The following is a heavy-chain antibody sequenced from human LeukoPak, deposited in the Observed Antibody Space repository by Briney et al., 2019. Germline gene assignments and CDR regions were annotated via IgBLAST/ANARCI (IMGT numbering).Heavy chain of an antibody. J-gene: IGHJ4*02. CDR2: IKEDGSEK. V-gene: IGHV3-7*01. CDR1: GFTFSSYW. Sequence: GGSLRLSCAASGFTFSSYWMTWVRHAPGRGLEWVANIKEDGSEKFYVHSVKGRFTISRDNAKNSVFLQMNSLRGDDTAVYYCARVGATRCFDFWGQGILVTVSS. D-gene: IGHD6-6*01. CDR3: ARVGATRCFDF.